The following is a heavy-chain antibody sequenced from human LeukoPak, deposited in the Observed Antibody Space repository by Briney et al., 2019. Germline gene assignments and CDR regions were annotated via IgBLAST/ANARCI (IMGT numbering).Heavy chain of an antibody. CDR2: IYTSGST. V-gene: IGHV4-4*07. CDR1: GGSISSYY. D-gene: IGHD5-18*01. J-gene: IGHJ4*02. Sequence: SETLSLTCTVSGGSISSYYWSWIRQPAGKGLEWIGRIYTSGSTNYNLSLKSRVTISVDTSKNQFSLKLSSVTAADTAVYYCARQDTAMEQGAFDYWGQGTLVTVSS. CDR3: ARQDTAMEQGAFDY.